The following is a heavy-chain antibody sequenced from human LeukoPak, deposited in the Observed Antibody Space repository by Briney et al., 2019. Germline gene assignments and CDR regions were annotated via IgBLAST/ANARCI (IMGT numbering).Heavy chain of an antibody. D-gene: IGHD2-15*01. CDR3: AKDLGYCGGGRCYGLDH. V-gene: IGHV3-43D*03. CDR1: GFNFDDYA. Sequence: GGSLRLSCTASGFNFDDYAMHWVRQVPGKGLEWVSLINKGSGGGYYADSVEGRFTISRDNDRYSLFLQMKNLRLEDTAIYYCAKDLGYCGGGRCYGLDHWGQGTLVTVSS. J-gene: IGHJ5*02. CDR2: INKGSGGG.